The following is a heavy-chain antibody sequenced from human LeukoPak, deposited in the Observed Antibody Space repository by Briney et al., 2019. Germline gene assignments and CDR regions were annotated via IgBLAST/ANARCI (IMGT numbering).Heavy chain of an antibody. CDR1: GGSVSSYY. Sequence: PSETLSLTCTVSGGSVSSYYWSWIRQPPGKGLEWIGYIYYSGSTNYNPPLKSRVTISVDTSKNQFSLKLSSVTAADTAVYYCARVNDCGGDCYLYWGQGTLVTVSS. CDR3: ARVNDCGGDCYLY. V-gene: IGHV4-59*02. J-gene: IGHJ4*02. CDR2: IYYSGST. D-gene: IGHD2-21*02.